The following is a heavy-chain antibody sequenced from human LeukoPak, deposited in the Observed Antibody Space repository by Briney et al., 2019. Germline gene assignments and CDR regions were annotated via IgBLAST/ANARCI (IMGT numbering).Heavy chain of an antibody. D-gene: IGHD2-2*02. CDR2: IWYDGSNK. V-gene: IGHV3-33*01. Sequence: GGSLRLSCAASGFTFSSYGMHWVRQAPGKGLEWVAVIWYDGSNKYYADSVKGRFTISRDNSKNTVYLQMNSLRAEDTALYYCVYCSSSSCYKTGNYFDSWGQGTPVTVSS. J-gene: IGHJ4*02. CDR1: GFTFSSYG. CDR3: VYCSSSSCYKTGNYFDS.